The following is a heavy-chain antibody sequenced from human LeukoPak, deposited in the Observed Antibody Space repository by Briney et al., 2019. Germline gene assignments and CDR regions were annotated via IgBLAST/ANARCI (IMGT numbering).Heavy chain of an antibody. J-gene: IGHJ4*02. CDR2: ISSSSSTI. Sequence: GGPLRLSCAASGFTFSSYSMNWVRQAPGKGPEWVSYISSSSSTIYYADSVKGRFTISRDNAKNSLYLQMNSLRAEDTAVYYCARDETDSSSSVYWGQGTLVTVSS. CDR3: ARDETDSSSSVY. D-gene: IGHD6-6*01. CDR1: GFTFSSYS. V-gene: IGHV3-48*01.